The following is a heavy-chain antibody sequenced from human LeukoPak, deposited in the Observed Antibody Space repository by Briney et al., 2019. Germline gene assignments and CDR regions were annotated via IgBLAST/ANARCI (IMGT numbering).Heavy chain of an antibody. V-gene: IGHV1-24*01. CDR1: GYTLTELS. D-gene: IGHD1-26*01. CDR3: ATGVGATRWFDP. CDR2: FDPEDGET. Sequence: ASVTVSGTVSGYTLTELSMHWVRQAPGKGLEWMGGFDPEDGETIYAQKFQGRVTMTEDTSTDTAYMELSSLRSEDTAVYYCATGVGATRWFDPWGQGTLVTVSS. J-gene: IGHJ5*02.